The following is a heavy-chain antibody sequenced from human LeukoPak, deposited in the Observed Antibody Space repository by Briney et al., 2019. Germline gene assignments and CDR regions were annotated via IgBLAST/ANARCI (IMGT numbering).Heavy chain of an antibody. V-gene: IGHV1-24*01. Sequence: GASVKVSCKVSGYTLTELSMHWVRQAPGKGLEWMGGFDPEDGETIYAQKFQGRVTMTEDTSTDTAYMELSSLRSEDTAVYYCARFSGYGNHDAFDIWGQGTMVTVSS. CDR3: ARFSGYGNHDAFDI. D-gene: IGHD5-12*01. CDR2: FDPEDGET. J-gene: IGHJ3*02. CDR1: GYTLTELS.